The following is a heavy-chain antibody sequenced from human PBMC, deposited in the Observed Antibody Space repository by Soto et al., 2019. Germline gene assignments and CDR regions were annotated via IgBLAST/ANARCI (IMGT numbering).Heavy chain of an antibody. CDR2: IKSKTVGGST. CDR1: GFTFSNAL. J-gene: IGHJ4*02. CDR3: TTDYLVYDDSSGYSLTSY. D-gene: IGHD3-22*01. Sequence: LSCAASGFTFSNALMSWVRQAPGKGLEWVGRIKSKTVGGSTNYADPVKGKFTITSDDSKNTLYLQMNRLQTEDTAVYYCTTDYLVYDDSSGYSLTSYWGQGTLVTAPQ. V-gene: IGHV3-15*01.